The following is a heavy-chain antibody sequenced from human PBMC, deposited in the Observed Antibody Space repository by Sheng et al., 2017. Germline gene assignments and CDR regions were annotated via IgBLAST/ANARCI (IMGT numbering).Heavy chain of an antibody. J-gene: IGHJ4*02. CDR1: GFTFSDSA. CDR3: RVTTTGDY. V-gene: IGHV3-73*02. D-gene: IGHD4-17*01. CDR2: IRTKANNYGT. Sequence: EVQLVESGGGLVQPGGSLKLSCAASGFTFSDSAMHWVRQASGKGLEWVGRIRTKANNYGTIYIASVKGRFTISRDDSKNMVYLQMNSLKTEDTAVYFCRVTTTGDYWGQGTLVTVSS.